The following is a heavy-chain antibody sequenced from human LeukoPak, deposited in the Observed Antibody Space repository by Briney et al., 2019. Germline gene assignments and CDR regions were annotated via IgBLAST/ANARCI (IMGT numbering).Heavy chain of an antibody. CDR3: ARDYGSGSYYKGLDY. V-gene: IGHV1-2*02. J-gene: IGHJ4*02. Sequence: ASVKVSCKASGYTLTGYYMHWVRQAPGQGLEWMGWINPNSGGTNYAQKFQGRVTMTRDTSISTAYMELSRLRSDDTAVYYCARDYGSGSYYKGLDYWGQGPWSPSPQ. D-gene: IGHD3-10*01. CDR1: GYTLTGYY. CDR2: INPNSGGT.